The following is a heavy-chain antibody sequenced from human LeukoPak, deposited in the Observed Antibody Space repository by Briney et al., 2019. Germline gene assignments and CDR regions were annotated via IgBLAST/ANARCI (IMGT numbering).Heavy chain of an antibody. CDR3: AKGAVDGYAYYFDY. Sequence: AGGSLRLSCAASGFTFDDYAMHWVRQAPGKGLEWVSGISWNSGSIGYADSVKGRFTISRDNAKNSLYLQMNSLRVEDTALYYCAKGAVDGYAYYFDYWGQGTLVTVSS. CDR2: ISWNSGSI. D-gene: IGHD3-16*01. V-gene: IGHV3-9*01. J-gene: IGHJ4*02. CDR1: GFTFDDYA.